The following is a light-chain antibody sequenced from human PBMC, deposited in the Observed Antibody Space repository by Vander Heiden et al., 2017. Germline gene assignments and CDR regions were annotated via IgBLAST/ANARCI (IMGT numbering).Light chain of an antibody. CDR3: CSYASSYTLL. V-gene: IGLV2-11*01. J-gene: IGLJ3*02. Sequence: ATISCAGTGSDVGGYNFVSWYQQHPGNAPILVCYDVTKRPSGVPDRFSASKSGTTASPTISGLQAEDEAYYYCCSYASSYTLLFGGGTKLTVL. CDR1: GSDVGGYNF. CDR2: DVT.